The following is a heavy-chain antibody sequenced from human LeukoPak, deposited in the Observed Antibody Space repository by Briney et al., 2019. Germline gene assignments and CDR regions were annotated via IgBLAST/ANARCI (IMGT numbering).Heavy chain of an antibody. CDR3: ARVLQSIFGVVITTVDDAFDI. V-gene: IGHV3-7*01. CDR1: GFTFSRYW. D-gene: IGHD3-3*01. CDR2: IKQDGSQK. J-gene: IGHJ3*02. Sequence: GGSLRLSCAASGFTFSRYWMSWVRQAPGKGLEWVANIKQDGSQKSYVDSVKGRFTISRDNAKNSLYLQMNSLRAEDTAVYYCARVLQSIFGVVITTVDDAFDIWGQGTMVTVSS.